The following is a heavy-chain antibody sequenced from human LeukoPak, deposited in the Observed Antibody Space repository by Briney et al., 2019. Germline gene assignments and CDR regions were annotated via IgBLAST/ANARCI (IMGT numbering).Heavy chain of an antibody. CDR1: GFTFSSYA. V-gene: IGHV3-23*01. Sequence: GGSLRLSCAASGFTFSSYAMSWVRQAPGKGLEWVSAISGSGGSTYYADSVKGRFIISRDNSKNTLYLQMNSLRAEDTAVYYCAKDAYYYDSSGSTYWGQGTLVTVSS. J-gene: IGHJ4*02. D-gene: IGHD3-22*01. CDR3: AKDAYYYDSSGSTY. CDR2: ISGSGGST.